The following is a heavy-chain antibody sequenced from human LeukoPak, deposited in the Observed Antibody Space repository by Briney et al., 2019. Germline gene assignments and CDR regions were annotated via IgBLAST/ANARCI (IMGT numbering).Heavy chain of an antibody. J-gene: IGHJ4*02. CDR1: GYTFTSFF. CDR2: INPSDGGT. D-gene: IGHD4/OR15-4a*01. CDR3: ARELGAFDY. Sequence: ASVKVSCKASGYTFTSFFIHWVRQAPGQGLEWMGIINPSDGGTTYAQRFQGRLTMTRDTSTSTLYMELSSLRSEDTAIYFCARELGAFDYWGQGTLVTVSS. V-gene: IGHV1-46*01.